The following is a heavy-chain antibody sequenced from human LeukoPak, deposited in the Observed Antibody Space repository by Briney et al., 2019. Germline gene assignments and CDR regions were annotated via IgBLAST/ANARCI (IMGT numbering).Heavy chain of an antibody. CDR2: IYSGGST. V-gene: IGHV3-53*01. Sequence: GGSLRLSCAASGFTVSSNYMSWVRQAPGKGLEWVSVIYSGGSTYYADSVKGRFTISRGNSKNTLYLQMNSLRADDTAVYYCARESSSFLDYWGQGTLVTVSS. CDR1: GFTVSSNY. CDR3: ARESSSFLDY. D-gene: IGHD6-6*01. J-gene: IGHJ4*02.